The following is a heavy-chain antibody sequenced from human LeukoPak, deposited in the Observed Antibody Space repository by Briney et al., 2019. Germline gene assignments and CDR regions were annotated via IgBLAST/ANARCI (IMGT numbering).Heavy chain of an antibody. Sequence: ASVKVSCKASGYTFTSYGISWVRQAPGQGLEWMGWISAYNGNTNYAQKLQGRATMTTDTSTSTAYMELRSLRSDDTAVYYCARDRIVGATGNWFDPWGQGTLVTVSS. J-gene: IGHJ5*02. CDR3: ARDRIVGATGNWFDP. V-gene: IGHV1-18*01. D-gene: IGHD1-26*01. CDR1: GYTFTSYG. CDR2: ISAYNGNT.